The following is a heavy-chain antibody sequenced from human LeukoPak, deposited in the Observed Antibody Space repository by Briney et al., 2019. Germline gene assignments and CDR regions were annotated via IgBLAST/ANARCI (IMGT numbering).Heavy chain of an antibody. J-gene: IGHJ4*02. CDR2: ISWNSGSI. V-gene: IGHV3-9*01. CDR1: GFTFDDYA. D-gene: IGHD6-19*01. Sequence: GGSLRLSCAASGFTFDDYAMHWVRQAPGKGLEWVSGISWNSGSIGYADSVKGRFTISRDNAKNSLYLQMNSLRAEDTALYYCAKGSGWYNFDYWGQGTLVTVSS. CDR3: AKGSGWYNFDY.